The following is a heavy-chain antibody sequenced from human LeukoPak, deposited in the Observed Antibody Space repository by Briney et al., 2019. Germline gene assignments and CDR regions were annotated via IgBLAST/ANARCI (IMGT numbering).Heavy chain of an antibody. Sequence: SETLSLTCTVPGASISSYHCSWIRQPPGKGLEWIGLLYYSGGTKYNPSLKSRVTITVDTSKTQFSLRLNSVTAADTAFYYCTRHSLAVAGTGYFDYWGQGALVTVSS. CDR1: GASISSYH. V-gene: IGHV4-59*08. CDR3: TRHSLAVAGTGYFDY. CDR2: LYYSGGT. D-gene: IGHD6-19*01. J-gene: IGHJ4*02.